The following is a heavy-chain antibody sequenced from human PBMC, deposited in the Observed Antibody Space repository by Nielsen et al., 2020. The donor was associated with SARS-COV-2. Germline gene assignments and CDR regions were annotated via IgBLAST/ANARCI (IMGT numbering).Heavy chain of an antibody. CDR1: GFTFSSYA. CDR3: AKFGGDSGSYYYYYYMDV. Sequence: GESLKISCAASGFTFSSYAMSWVRQAPGKGLEWVSAISGSGGSTYYADSVKGRFTISRDNSKNTLYLQMNSLRAEDTAVYYCAKFGGDSGSYYYYYYMDVWGKGTTVTVSS. CDR2: ISGSGGST. D-gene: IGHD1-26*01. V-gene: IGHV3-23*01. J-gene: IGHJ6*03.